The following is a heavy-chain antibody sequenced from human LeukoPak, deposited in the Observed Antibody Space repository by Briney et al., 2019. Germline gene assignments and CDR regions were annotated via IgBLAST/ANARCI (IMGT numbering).Heavy chain of an antibody. V-gene: IGHV3-23*01. J-gene: IGHJ5*02. Sequence: GGSLRLSCAASGFTFSSYAMSWVRQAPGKGLEWVSAISGSGGSTYYADSVKGRFTISRDNSKNTLYLQMNSLRAEDTAVYYCAKGRPQNSSYYDFWSGYRVLFDPWGQGTLVTVSS. CDR3: AKGRPQNSSYYDFWSGYRVLFDP. CDR1: GFTFSSYA. CDR2: ISGSGGST. D-gene: IGHD3-3*01.